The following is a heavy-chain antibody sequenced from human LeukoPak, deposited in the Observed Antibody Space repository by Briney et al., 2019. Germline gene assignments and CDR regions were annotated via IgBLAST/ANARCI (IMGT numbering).Heavy chain of an antibody. Sequence: GGSLRLSCAASGFTFSSYVMSWVRQAPGKGLEWVSAISGSGGSTYYADSGKGRFTISRDNSKATLYLQMNSLRADDTAVYFCAKRGSSWSYFDYWGQGTLVTVSS. D-gene: IGHD6-13*01. V-gene: IGHV3-23*01. CDR3: AKRGSSWSYFDY. J-gene: IGHJ4*02. CDR1: GFTFSSYV. CDR2: ISGSGGST.